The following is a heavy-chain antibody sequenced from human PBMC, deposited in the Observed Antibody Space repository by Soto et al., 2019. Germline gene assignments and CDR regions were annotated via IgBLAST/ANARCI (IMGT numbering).Heavy chain of an antibody. V-gene: IGHV4-31*03. J-gene: IGHJ5*02. D-gene: IGHD6-13*01. CDR2: IYYSWST. CDR1: GGSISSGGYY. Sequence: PSETLSLTCTVSGGSISSGGYYWSWIRQHPGKGLEWIGYIYYSWSTYYNPSLKSRVTISVDTSKNQFSLKLTSVTAADTAVYYCARPKSIGAAAGKGWFDPLGKGTLVTVS. CDR3: ARPKSIGAAAGKGWFDP.